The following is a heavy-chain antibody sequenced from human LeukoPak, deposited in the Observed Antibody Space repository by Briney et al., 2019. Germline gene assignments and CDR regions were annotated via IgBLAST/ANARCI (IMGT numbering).Heavy chain of an antibody. J-gene: IGHJ3*02. CDR1: GGSISSSNW. Sequence: SGTLSLTCAVPGGSISSSNWWSWVRPPPGKGLEWIGEIYHSGSTNYNPSLKSRVTISVDKSKNQFSLKLSSVTAADTAVYYCARDLDPRIVVGTGAAFDIWGQGTMVTVSS. CDR3: ARDLDPRIVVGTGAAFDI. CDR2: IYHSGST. V-gene: IGHV4-4*02. D-gene: IGHD2-21*02.